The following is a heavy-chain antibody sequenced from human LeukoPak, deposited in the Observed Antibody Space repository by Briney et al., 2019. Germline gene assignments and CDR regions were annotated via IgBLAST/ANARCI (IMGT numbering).Heavy chain of an antibody. V-gene: IGHV3-66*01. J-gene: IGHJ4*02. D-gene: IGHD2/OR15-2a*01. CDR3: ARGRIFDK. CDR2: IYSDGT. Sequence: PGGSLRLSCVVSGFSVTTNYINWVRQAPGKGPEWVSVIYSDGTYYADSVKGRFIISRDNSKNTVFLQMNSLRAEDTAMYYCARGRIFDKWGQGTLVTVSS. CDR1: GFSVTTNY.